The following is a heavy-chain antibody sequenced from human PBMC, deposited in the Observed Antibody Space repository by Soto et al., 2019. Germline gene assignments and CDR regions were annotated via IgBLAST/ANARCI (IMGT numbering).Heavy chain of an antibody. Sequence: QLQLQESGPGLVKPSETLSLTCTVSGGSISSSSYYWGWIRQPPGKGLEWIGSIYYSGSTYYNPSLKSRVTISVDTSKNQFSLKLSSVTAADTAVYYCARHNGIPAATTRRGPYYYYYGMDVWGQGTTVTVSS. J-gene: IGHJ6*02. V-gene: IGHV4-39*01. D-gene: IGHD2-2*01. CDR2: IYYSGST. CDR1: GGSISSSSYY. CDR3: ARHNGIPAATTRRGPYYYYYGMDV.